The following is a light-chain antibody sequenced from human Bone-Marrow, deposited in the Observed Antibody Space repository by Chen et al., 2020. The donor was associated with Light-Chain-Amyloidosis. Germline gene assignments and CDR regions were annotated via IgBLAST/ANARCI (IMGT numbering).Light chain of an antibody. Sequence: SYELTQPPSVSVSPGQTARITCSGDDLPTKYAYWYQQKPGQAPVLVIHRDTARPSGISERFSGSGSGRTATWTLSGVQAEDAADYHCQSSDSSGTEEVEFGRGPKLTVL. V-gene: IGLV3-25*03. J-gene: IGLJ2*01. CDR3: QSSDSSGTEEVE. CDR1: DLPTKY. CDR2: RDT.